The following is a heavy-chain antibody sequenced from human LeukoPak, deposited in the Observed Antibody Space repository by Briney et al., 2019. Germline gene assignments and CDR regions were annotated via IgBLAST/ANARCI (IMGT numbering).Heavy chain of an antibody. V-gene: IGHV4-38-2*02. Sequence: PSETLSLTCTVSGYSISSGYYWGWIRQPPGKGLEWIGSIYHSGSTYYNPSLKSRVTISVDTSKNQFSLKLSSVTAADTAVYYCAREGMTTVTREFDYWGQGTLVTVSS. CDR1: GYSISSGYY. J-gene: IGHJ4*02. CDR3: AREGMTTVTREFDY. CDR2: IYHSGST. D-gene: IGHD4-17*01.